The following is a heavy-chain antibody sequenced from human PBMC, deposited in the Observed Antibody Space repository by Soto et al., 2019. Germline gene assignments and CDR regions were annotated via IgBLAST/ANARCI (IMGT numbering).Heavy chain of an antibody. D-gene: IGHD2-15*01. CDR1: GDIVSSNSAT. Sequence: PSQTLSLTCAISGDIVSSNSATWNWISQSPSRGLEWLGRTYYRSQWYYDYAVSVKSRRSIKPDTSKNQFSLQLASLTPEDTAVYFCVRLIGNSWLDQWGQGTLVTVSS. CDR2: TYYRSQWYY. V-gene: IGHV6-1*01. CDR3: VRLIGNSWLDQ. J-gene: IGHJ4*02.